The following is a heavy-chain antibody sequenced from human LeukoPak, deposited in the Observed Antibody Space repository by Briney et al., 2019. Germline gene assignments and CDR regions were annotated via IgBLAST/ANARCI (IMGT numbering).Heavy chain of an antibody. CDR2: IYYSGST. J-gene: IGHJ5*02. Sequence: PSETLSLTCTVSGGSISSSSYYWGWLRQPPGKGLEWLGSIYYSGSTYYNPSLKSRVTISVDTSKNQFSLKLSSVTAADTAVYYCARDYDILTGSPWSDPWGQGTLVTVSS. D-gene: IGHD3-9*01. CDR3: ARDYDILTGSPWSDP. V-gene: IGHV4-39*07. CDR1: GGSISSSSYY.